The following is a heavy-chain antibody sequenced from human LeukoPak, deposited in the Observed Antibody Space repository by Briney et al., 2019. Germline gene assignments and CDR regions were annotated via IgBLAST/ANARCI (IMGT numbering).Heavy chain of an antibody. D-gene: IGHD2-21*01. CDR1: GGSPFIYY. Sequence: KPLGAPSLPRTLSGGSPFIYYSGWIPPPPGEGLGWRGYFYYSGSTNYNPPLKSRATISLDTSKNQFSLRVSSVTAADTAVYYCARHLNNCGDDCYIFDYWGQGTLVTVSS. CDR3: ARHLNNCGDDCYIFDY. CDR2: FYYSGST. V-gene: IGHV4-59*08. J-gene: IGHJ4*02.